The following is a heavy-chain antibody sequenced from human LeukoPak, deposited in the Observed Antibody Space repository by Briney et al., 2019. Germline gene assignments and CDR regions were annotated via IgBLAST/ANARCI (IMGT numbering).Heavy chain of an antibody. CDR1: GFTFSDYW. CDR2: IHQDGSEK. Sequence: GGCLRLSCEASGFTFSDYWMSWVRRAPGKGLEWVANIHQDGSEKNYVDPVKGRFTISRDNAKKSLYLQMNSLRAEDTAVYYCATYKWIHLWSTPFDYWGQGTLVTVSS. V-gene: IGHV3-7*01. D-gene: IGHD5-18*01. CDR3: ATYKWIHLWSTPFDY. J-gene: IGHJ4*02.